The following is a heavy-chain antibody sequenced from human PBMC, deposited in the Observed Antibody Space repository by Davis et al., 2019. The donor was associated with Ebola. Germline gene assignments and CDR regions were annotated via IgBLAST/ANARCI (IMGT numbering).Heavy chain of an antibody. D-gene: IGHD4-17*01. Sequence: MPSETLSLTCTVSGGSMNNYYWSWIRQPPGKGLEWIGYIYYSGSTNYNPSLKSRVTTSADRSKNQFSLKLTSVTAADTAVYYCARSMRYGDYVYFDSWGQGTLATVSS. V-gene: IGHV4-59*08. CDR3: ARSMRYGDYVYFDS. CDR2: IYYSGST. J-gene: IGHJ4*02. CDR1: GGSMNNYY.